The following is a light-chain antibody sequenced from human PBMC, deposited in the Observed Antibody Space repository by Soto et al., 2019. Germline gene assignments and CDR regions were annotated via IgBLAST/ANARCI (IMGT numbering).Light chain of an antibody. V-gene: IGLV2-14*01. CDR3: SSYTSSSIL. CDR2: DVS. Sequence: ALTQPASVSGSPGQSITISCTGTSSDVGGYNYVSWYQQHPGKAPKLMIYDVSNRPSGVSNRFSGSKSDNTASLTISGLQAEDEADYYCSSYTSSSILFGTGTKVTVL. J-gene: IGLJ1*01. CDR1: SSDVGGYNY.